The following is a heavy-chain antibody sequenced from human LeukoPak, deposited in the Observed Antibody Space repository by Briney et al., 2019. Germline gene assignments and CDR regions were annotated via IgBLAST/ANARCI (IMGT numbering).Heavy chain of an antibody. D-gene: IGHD2-15*01. Sequence: GGSLRLSCEVSGFTFSSHWMSWVRQAPGKGLEWVATIKQDGSEKSYVDSVKGRFAISRDNGNNSMNLQMNSLRAEDTAVYYCARDLGDFSGFYFDYWGQGILVTVSS. CDR2: IKQDGSEK. CDR3: ARDLGDFSGFYFDY. J-gene: IGHJ4*02. CDR1: GFTFSSHW. V-gene: IGHV3-7*01.